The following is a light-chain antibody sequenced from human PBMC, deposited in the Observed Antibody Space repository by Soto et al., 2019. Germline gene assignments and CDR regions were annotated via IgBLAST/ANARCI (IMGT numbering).Light chain of an antibody. Sequence: QSALTQPASVSGSPGQSITISCTGTGSDIGGYNYVSWYQQHPGKAPKVMIYEVSNRSSGVSNRFSGSKSGNTASLTISGLQAEDEADYYCSSYTRSSTWVFGGGTKLTVL. CDR1: GSDIGGYNY. CDR3: SSYTRSSTWV. J-gene: IGLJ3*02. CDR2: EVS. V-gene: IGLV2-14*01.